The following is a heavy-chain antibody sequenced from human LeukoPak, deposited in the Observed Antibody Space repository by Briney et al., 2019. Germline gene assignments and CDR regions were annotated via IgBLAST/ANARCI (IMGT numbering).Heavy chain of an antibody. D-gene: IGHD6-13*01. CDR1: GFTFSSYA. Sequence: QPGGSLRLSCAASGFTFSSYAMSWVRQAPGKGLEWVSAISGSGGSTYYADSVKGRFTISRDNSKNTLYLQMSSLRAEDTAVYYCAKDSDSIAAPPGWFDPWGQGTLVTVSS. V-gene: IGHV3-23*01. CDR3: AKDSDSIAAPPGWFDP. J-gene: IGHJ5*02. CDR2: ISGSGGST.